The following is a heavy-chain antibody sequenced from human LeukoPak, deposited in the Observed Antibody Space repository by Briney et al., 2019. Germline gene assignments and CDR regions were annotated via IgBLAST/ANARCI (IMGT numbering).Heavy chain of an antibody. V-gene: IGHV3-7*01. CDR2: IRQDGSEK. CDR3: AKSSSRPPNAFDI. D-gene: IGHD6-6*01. Sequence: GGSLRLSCTASGFTFSGHWMSWVRQAPGKGLEWVASIRQDGSEKHYVDSVEGRFIISRDNAKNSLHLQMNSLRAEDTAVYYCAKSSSRPPNAFDIWGQGTLVTVSS. CDR1: GFTFSGHW. J-gene: IGHJ3*02.